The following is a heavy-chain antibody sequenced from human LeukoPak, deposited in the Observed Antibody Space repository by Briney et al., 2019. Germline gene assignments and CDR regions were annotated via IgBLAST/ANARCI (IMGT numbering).Heavy chain of an antibody. J-gene: IGHJ4*02. D-gene: IGHD3-10*02. CDR2: INPSGGST. CDR1: GYTFTSYY. Sequence: GASVKVSCKASGYTFTSYYVHWVRQAPGQGLEWMGIINPSGGSTSYAQKFQGRVTMTEDTSTDTAYMELSSLRSEDTAVYYCATAAGPQSYYVRGFLDFDYWGQGTLVTVSS. V-gene: IGHV1-46*01. CDR3: ATAAGPQSYYVRGFLDFDY.